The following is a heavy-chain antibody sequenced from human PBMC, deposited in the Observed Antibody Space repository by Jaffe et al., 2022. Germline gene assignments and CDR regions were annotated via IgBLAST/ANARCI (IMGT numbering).Heavy chain of an antibody. V-gene: IGHV3-30*18. J-gene: IGHJ3*02. CDR2: ISYDGSNK. CDR1: GFTFSSYG. Sequence: QVQLVESGGGVVQPGRSLRLSCAASGFTFSSYGMHWVRQAPGKGLEWVAVISYDGSNKYYADSVKGRFTISRDNSKNTLYLQMNSLRAEDTAVYYCAKDLVRQSDAFDIWGQGTMVTVSS. D-gene: IGHD6-6*01. CDR3: AKDLVRQSDAFDI.